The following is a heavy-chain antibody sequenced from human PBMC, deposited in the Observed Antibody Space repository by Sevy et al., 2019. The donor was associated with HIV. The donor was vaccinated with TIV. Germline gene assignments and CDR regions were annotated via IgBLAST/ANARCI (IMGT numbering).Heavy chain of an antibody. CDR1: GFTFSSYW. D-gene: IGHD3-3*01. V-gene: IGHV3-7*01. CDR3: ARDDPDFWSGYYQIDY. Sequence: GGSLRLSCAASGFTFSSYWMSWVRQAPGKGLEWVANIKQDGSEKYYVDSVKGRFTISRDNAKNSLYLQMNSLRAEDTAVYYCARDDPDFWSGYYQIDYWGQGTLVTVSS. CDR2: IKQDGSEK. J-gene: IGHJ4*02.